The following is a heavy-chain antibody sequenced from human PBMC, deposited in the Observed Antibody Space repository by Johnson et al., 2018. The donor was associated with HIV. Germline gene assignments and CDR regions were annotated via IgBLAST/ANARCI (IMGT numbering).Heavy chain of an antibody. Sequence: MLLVESGGGLVQPGGSLRLSCAASGFTVSKNYMTWVRQAPGKGLEWVSVIYSGGSTYYADSVKGRFTISRDNSKNTLYLQMNSLRAEDTAVYYCARSQIDAFDIWGQGTMVTVSS. CDR3: ARSQIDAFDI. V-gene: IGHV3-66*01. CDR1: GFTVSKNY. CDR2: IYSGGST. J-gene: IGHJ3*02.